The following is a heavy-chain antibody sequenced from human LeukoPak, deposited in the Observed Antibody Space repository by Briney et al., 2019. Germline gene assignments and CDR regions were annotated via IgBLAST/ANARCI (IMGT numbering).Heavy chain of an antibody. CDR2: IYYSGST. D-gene: IGHD6-6*01. Sequence: SETLSLTCTVAGGSISSSSYYWGWLRQPPGKGLEWIGSIYYSGSTYYNPSLKSRVTISVDTSKNQFSLNLSSVTAADTAVYYCARVNIAARRSWGTGVANWFDPWGQGTLVTVSS. J-gene: IGHJ5*02. V-gene: IGHV4-39*01. CDR1: GGSISSSSYY. CDR3: ARVNIAARRSWGTGVANWFDP.